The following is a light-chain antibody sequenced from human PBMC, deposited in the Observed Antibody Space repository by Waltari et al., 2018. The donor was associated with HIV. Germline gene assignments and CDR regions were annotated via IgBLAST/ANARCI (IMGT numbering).Light chain of an antibody. CDR1: ESIYPY. CDR3: QQSRSTPLT. Sequence: DIHLSQSPSSLSASVGDSVTITCRASESIYPYLNWFQHTPKKAPKLIIFAASNLESGVPSRFRGRGSVAVFTLTISSLQLGDFATYYCQQSRSTPLTFGGGTRVE. CDR2: AAS. V-gene: IGKV1-39*01. J-gene: IGKJ4*02.